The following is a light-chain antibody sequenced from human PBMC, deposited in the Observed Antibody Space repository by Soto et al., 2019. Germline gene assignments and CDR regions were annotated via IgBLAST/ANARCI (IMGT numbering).Light chain of an antibody. Sequence: EIVLTQSPGTLSLSPGDRATLSCRASQSVSRSLAWYQKKPGQAPRLLIHDASNRATGIPARFRGSGSWTNFHLHISSLWTEGFAVFYWPQCGNLGKFGQGTKVEIK. V-gene: IGKV3-11*01. J-gene: IGKJ1*01. CDR3: PQCGNLGK. CDR2: DAS. CDR1: QSVSRS.